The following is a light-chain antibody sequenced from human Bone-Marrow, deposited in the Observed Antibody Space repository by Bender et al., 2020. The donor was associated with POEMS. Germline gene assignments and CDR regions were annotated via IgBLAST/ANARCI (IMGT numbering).Light chain of an antibody. CDR2: KND. J-gene: IGLJ3*02. V-gene: IGLV1-47*01. CDR3: AAWDDSLSGPV. CDR1: SSSIGSNS. Sequence: QSVLTQPPSASGTPGQRVTISCSGSSSSIGSNSVYWYQQLPGTTPKLLIYKNDERPSGVPDRFSGSKSGTSASLAISGLRSEDEADYHCAAWDDSLSGPVFGGGTKLTVL.